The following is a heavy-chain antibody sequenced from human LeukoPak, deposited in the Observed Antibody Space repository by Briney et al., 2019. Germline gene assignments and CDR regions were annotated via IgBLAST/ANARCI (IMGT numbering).Heavy chain of an antibody. V-gene: IGHV1-69*05. CDR1: GGTFSSYA. CDR2: IIPIFGTA. CDR3: ARTVGEAFDY. D-gene: IGHD3-16*01. J-gene: IGHJ4*02. Sequence: ASVKVSCKASGGTFSSYAISWVRQAPGQGLEWMGGIIPIFGTANYAQKFQGRVTITTDESTSTAYKELSSLRSEDTAVYYCARTVGEAFDYWGQGTLVTVSS.